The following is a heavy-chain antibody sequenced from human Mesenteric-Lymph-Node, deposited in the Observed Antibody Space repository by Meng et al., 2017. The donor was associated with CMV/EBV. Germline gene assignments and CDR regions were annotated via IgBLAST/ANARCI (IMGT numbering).Heavy chain of an antibody. V-gene: IGHV6-1*01. D-gene: IGHD6-19*01. CDR3: ARGIAVTGTRAFDT. J-gene: IGHJ5*02. CDR2: TYYRSKWYN. CDR1: GDRVSDHSAA. Sequence: QTPSLTRAISGDRVSDHSAAWNWIRQSPSRGLEWLGRTYYRSKWYNDYAVSVKSRITSNPDTSRNQVSLQLHSVTPEDTAVYYCARGIAVTGTRAFDTWGQGTLVTVSS.